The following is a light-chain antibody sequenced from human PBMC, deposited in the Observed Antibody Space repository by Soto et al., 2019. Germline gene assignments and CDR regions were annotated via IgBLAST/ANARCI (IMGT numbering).Light chain of an antibody. CDR3: QQYGSSPWT. J-gene: IGKJ1*01. Sequence: EIVLTQSPGTLSLSPGERATLSCRASQSVSNTYLAWYQQKPVQAPRLLIYGASTRATGIPDRFSGSGSGTDFTLIISRLEPEDFAVYYCQQYGSSPWTFGQGTKVEIK. CDR1: QSVSNTY. V-gene: IGKV3-20*01. CDR2: GAS.